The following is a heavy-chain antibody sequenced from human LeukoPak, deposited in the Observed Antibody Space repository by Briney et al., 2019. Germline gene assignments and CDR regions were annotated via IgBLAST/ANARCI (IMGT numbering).Heavy chain of an antibody. CDR3: ARRSAVTTFYFDY. Sequence: SETLSLTCTVSGGSISSYYWSWIRQPPGKGLEWIGYIYTSGSTKYNPSLKSRVTILVDTSKNQFSLKLSSVTAADTAVYYCARRSAVTTFYFDYWGQGTLVTVSS. V-gene: IGHV4-4*09. CDR1: GGSISSYY. J-gene: IGHJ4*02. D-gene: IGHD4-11*01. CDR2: IYTSGST.